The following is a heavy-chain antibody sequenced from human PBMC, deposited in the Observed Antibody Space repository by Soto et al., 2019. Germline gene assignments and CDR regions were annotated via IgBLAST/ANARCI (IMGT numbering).Heavy chain of an antibody. V-gene: IGHV5-51*01. CDR2: IKPGTSDI. CDR3: ARQISFVCDS. Sequence: GESLKISCEGAGYKLGSAWIGWVRRKPGKGLEWMGIIKPGTSDIRYSPSFRGQVTISADEAANTAFLQWSSLKTSDTAIYYCARQISFVCDSWGQGTLVTVSS. D-gene: IGHD3-16*01. J-gene: IGHJ4*02. CDR1: GYKLGSAW.